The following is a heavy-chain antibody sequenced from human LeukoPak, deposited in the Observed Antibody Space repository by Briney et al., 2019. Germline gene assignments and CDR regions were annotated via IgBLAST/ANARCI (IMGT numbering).Heavy chain of an antibody. Sequence: GGSLRLSCAASGFTFSIYWMHWVRQAPGKGLVWVSRINSDGSSTSYADSAKGRFTISRDNAKNTLYMQMNGLRAEDTAVYYCARGDIVVVPAAIVDYWGQGTLVTVSS. CDR3: ARGDIVVVPAAIVDY. V-gene: IGHV3-74*01. J-gene: IGHJ4*02. CDR1: GFTFSIYW. CDR2: INSDGSST. D-gene: IGHD2-2*02.